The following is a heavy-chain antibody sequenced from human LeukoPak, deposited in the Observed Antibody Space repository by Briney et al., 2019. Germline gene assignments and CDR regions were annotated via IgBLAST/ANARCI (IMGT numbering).Heavy chain of an antibody. Sequence: SETLSLTCAVYGGSFSGYYWSWIRQPPGKGLEWIGEINHSGSTNYNPSLKSRVTISVDTSKNQFSLKLSSVTAADTAVYYCARVGGELPYYFDYWGQGTLVTVSS. J-gene: IGHJ4*02. CDR1: GGSFSGYY. CDR3: ARVGGELPYYFDY. V-gene: IGHV4-34*01. CDR2: INHSGST. D-gene: IGHD3-16*02.